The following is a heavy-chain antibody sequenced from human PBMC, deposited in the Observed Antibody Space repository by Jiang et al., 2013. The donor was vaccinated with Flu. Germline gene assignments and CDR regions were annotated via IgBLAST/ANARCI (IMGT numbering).Heavy chain of an antibody. CDR2: ISYDGSNK. V-gene: IGHV3-30-3*01. CDR1: GFTFSSYA. D-gene: IGHD1-26*01. CDR3: ARGGSGSYYWFSGLGY. J-gene: IGHJ4*02. Sequence: QLVESGGGVVQPGRSLRLSCAASGFTFSSYAMHWVRRAPGKGLEWVAVISYDGSNKYYADSVKGRFTISRDNSKNTLYLQMNSLRAEDTAVYYCARGGSGSYYWFSGLGYWGQGTLVTVSS.